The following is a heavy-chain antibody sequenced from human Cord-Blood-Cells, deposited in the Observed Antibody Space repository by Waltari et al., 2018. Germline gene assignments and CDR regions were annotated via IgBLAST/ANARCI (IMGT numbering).Heavy chain of an antibody. D-gene: IGHD6-13*01. J-gene: IGHJ4*02. CDR3: ARDIAAADPVDDY. CDR2: IYSGGST. CDR1: GFTVRRNY. V-gene: IGHV3-53*01. Sequence: EVQLVESGGGLIQPGGSLRLPCAAPGFTVRRNYLSWTPQAPGKGLEWVSVIYSGGSTYYADSVKGRFTISRDNSKNTLYLQMNSLRAEDTAVYYCARDIAAADPVDDYWGQGTLVTVSS.